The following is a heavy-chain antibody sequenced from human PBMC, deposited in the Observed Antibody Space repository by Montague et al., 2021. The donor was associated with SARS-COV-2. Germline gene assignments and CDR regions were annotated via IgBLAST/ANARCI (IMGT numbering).Heavy chain of an antibody. CDR1: GDSISSGDYL. D-gene: IGHD1-14*01. CDR2: IYTLGST. Sequence: TLSLTCTVSGDSISSGDYLWSWVRQPAGKGLEWIGYIYTLGSTSYNPSLKSRVTISMDTSKNQLSLKLSSVTAADTAVYFCARSPYRTTYLNGMDVWGQGTTVTVSS. CDR3: ARSPYRTTYLNGMDV. V-gene: IGHV4-61*09. J-gene: IGHJ6*02.